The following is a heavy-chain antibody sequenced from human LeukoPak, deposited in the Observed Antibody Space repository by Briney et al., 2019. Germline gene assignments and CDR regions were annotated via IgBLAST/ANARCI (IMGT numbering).Heavy chain of an antibody. CDR2: IYHSGST. V-gene: IGHV4-38-2*02. D-gene: IGHD1-26*01. CDR3: ARHRAEWELSN. CDR1: GYSISSGYY. Sequence: PSETLSLTCTVSGYSISSGYYWGWIRQPPGKGLEWIGSIYHSGSTYYNPSLKSRVTISVDTSKNQFSLKLSSVTAADTAVYYCARHRAEWELSNWGQGTLVTVSS. J-gene: IGHJ4*02.